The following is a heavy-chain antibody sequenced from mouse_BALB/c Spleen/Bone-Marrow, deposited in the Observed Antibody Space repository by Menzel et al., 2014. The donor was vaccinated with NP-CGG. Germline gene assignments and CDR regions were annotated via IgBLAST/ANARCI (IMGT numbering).Heavy chain of an antibody. V-gene: IGHV1-87*01. J-gene: IGHJ4*01. CDR1: GYTFTSYW. CDR2: IYPGDGDT. Sequence: VQRVESGAELARPGASVNLSCKASGYTFTSYWMQWVKQRPGQGLEWIGAIYPGDGDTRYTQKFKGKATLTADKSSSTAYMQLRSLASEDSAVYYCAAYYGSSYWAMDYWGQGTSVTVSS. D-gene: IGHD1-1*01. CDR3: AAYYGSSYWAMDY.